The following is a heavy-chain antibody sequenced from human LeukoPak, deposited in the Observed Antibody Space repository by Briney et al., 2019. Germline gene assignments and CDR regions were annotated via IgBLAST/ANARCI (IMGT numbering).Heavy chain of an antibody. D-gene: IGHD3-16*01. J-gene: IGHJ3*02. CDR2: TYYSGST. CDR3: ARANLDGGDAFDI. Sequence: SETLSLTCTVSGGSISSGGYYWSWIRQHPGKGLEWIGYTYYSGSTYYNPSLKSRVTISVDTSKNQFSLKLSSVTAADTAVYYCARANLDGGDAFDIWGQGTMVTVSS. CDR1: GGSISSGGYY. V-gene: IGHV4-31*03.